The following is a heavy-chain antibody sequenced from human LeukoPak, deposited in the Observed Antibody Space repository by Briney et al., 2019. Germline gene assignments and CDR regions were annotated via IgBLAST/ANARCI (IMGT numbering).Heavy chain of an antibody. D-gene: IGHD3-10*01. CDR1: GFTFSSYA. Sequence: GGSLRLSCAASGFTFSSYAMSWVRQAPGKGLEWVSAISGSGGSTYYADSVKGRFTISRDNSKNTLYLQMNSLRAEDTAVYYCAKAQTNYGSGSLPVYYFDYWGQGTLVTVSS. V-gene: IGHV3-23*01. CDR2: ISGSGGST. J-gene: IGHJ4*02. CDR3: AKAQTNYGSGSLPVYYFDY.